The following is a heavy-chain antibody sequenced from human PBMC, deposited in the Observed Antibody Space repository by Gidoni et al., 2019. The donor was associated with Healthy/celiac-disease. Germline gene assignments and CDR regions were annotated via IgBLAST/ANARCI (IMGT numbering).Heavy chain of an antibody. CDR2: ISSSSSYI. J-gene: IGHJ3*02. Sequence: EVQLVESGGGLVKPGGSLRLSCAASGFSFSSNSMNWVRQAPGKGLDWFSSISSSSSYIYYADSVKGRFTISRDNAKNSLYLQMNSLRAEDTAVYYCARCETSLHAFDIWGQGTMVTVSS. CDR1: GFSFSSNS. V-gene: IGHV3-21*01. CDR3: ARCETSLHAFDI.